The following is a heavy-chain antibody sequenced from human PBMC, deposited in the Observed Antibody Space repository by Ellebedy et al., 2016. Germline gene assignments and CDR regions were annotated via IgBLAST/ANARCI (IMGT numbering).Heavy chain of an antibody. CDR1: GGSISSYY. V-gene: IGHV4-59*01. CDR2: IYYSGST. J-gene: IGHJ5*02. Sequence: SETLSLXXTVSGGSISSYYWSWIRQPPGKGLEWIGYIYYSGSTNYNPSLKSRVTISVDTSKNQFSLKLSSVTAADTAVYYCAREGQQLDRYNWFDPWGQGTLVTVSS. CDR3: AREGQQLDRYNWFDP. D-gene: IGHD6-13*01.